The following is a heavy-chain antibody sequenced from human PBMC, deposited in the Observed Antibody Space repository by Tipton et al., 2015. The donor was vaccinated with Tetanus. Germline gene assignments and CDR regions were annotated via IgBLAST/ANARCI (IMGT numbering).Heavy chain of an antibody. CDR3: AREADCSGGSCFSGDFDN. J-gene: IGHJ4*02. CDR1: GFIFSSYG. Sequence: SGFIFSSYGIHWVRQAPGKGLEWVAVSWYDGTDQYYADSVKGRFTLSRDNSKNTLYLEMNSLRAEDTALYYGAREADCSGGSCFSGDFDNWGQGTQVTVSS. V-gene: IGHV3-33*01. CDR2: SWYDGTDQ. D-gene: IGHD2-15*01.